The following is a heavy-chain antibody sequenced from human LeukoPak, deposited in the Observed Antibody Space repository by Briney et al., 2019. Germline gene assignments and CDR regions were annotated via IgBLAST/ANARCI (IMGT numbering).Heavy chain of an antibody. Sequence: PSETLSLTCTVSGGSISSSSYYWGWIRQPPGKGLEWIGSIYYSGSTYYNPSLKSRVTISVDTSKNQFSLKLSSVTAADTAVYYCAREGIAVVPRIGAFDIWGQGTMVTVSS. V-gene: IGHV4-39*07. CDR2: IYYSGST. CDR3: AREGIAVVPRIGAFDI. CDR1: GGSISSSSYY. J-gene: IGHJ3*02. D-gene: IGHD6-19*01.